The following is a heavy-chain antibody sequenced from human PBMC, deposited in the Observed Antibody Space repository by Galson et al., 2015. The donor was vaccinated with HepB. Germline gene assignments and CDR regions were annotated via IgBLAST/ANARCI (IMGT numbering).Heavy chain of an antibody. J-gene: IGHJ6*02. CDR1: GFTFSSYG. V-gene: IGHV3-33*01. Sequence: SLRLSCAASGFTFSSYGMHWVRQAPGKGLEWVAVIWYDGSNKYYADSVKGRFTISRDNSKNTLYLQMNSLRAEDTAVYYCARDYSSSSWGYYYYGMDVWGQGTTVTVSS. CDR3: ARDYSSSSWGYYYYGMDV. CDR2: IWYDGSNK. D-gene: IGHD6-6*01.